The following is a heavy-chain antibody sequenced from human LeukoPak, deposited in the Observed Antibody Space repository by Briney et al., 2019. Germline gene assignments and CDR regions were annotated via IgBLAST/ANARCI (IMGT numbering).Heavy chain of an antibody. V-gene: IGHV4-31*03. CDR2: IYYSGNT. CDR1: GGSISNAGYY. J-gene: IGHJ6*03. Sequence: SETLSLTRTVSGGSISNAGYYWSWIRQHPGKGLEWVGYIYYSGNTYYNPSLKSRFNISVDTSKNQFSLRLSSVTAADTAVYYCARVEGYYYMNAWGKGTTVTVTS. CDR3: ARVEGYYYMNA.